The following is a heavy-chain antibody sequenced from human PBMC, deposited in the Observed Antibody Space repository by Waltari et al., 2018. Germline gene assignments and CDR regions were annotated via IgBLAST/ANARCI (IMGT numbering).Heavy chain of an antibody. CDR3: AREDSGSYFDY. CDR1: GFTFGTYS. D-gene: IGHD1-26*01. V-gene: IGHV3-21*01. J-gene: IGHJ4*02. CDR2: ISPDSSYI. Sequence: EVQLLESGGGLVTPGGSLRLSCEASGFTFGTYSLNWVRQAPGKGLEWVSSISPDSSYIYYAGSVKGRFTISRDNAKNSLYLQMNSLRAEDTAVYYCAREDSGSYFDYWGQGTLVTVSS.